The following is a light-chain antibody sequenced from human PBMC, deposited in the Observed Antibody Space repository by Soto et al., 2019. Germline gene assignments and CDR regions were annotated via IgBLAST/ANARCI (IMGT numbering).Light chain of an antibody. V-gene: IGLV2-23*01. CDR3: SSYAGSSSWV. Sequence: QSALTQPASVSGSPGQSITISCTGTSNDIGTYNLVSWYQHHPDKAPKLMIYEGSKRPSGVPNRFSACKSDNTASLTISGLQADDEADYYCSSYAGSSSWVFGGGTKLTVL. CDR1: SNDIGTYNL. CDR2: EGS. J-gene: IGLJ3*02.